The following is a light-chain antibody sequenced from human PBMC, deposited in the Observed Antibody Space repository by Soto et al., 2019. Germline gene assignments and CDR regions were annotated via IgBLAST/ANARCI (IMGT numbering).Light chain of an antibody. CDR3: QQYGHSLWT. CDR2: GAS. V-gene: IGKV3-20*01. Sequence: EIVLTQSPGTLSLSPGERATLSCRASQSVSTNYLAWYQQKPGQSPRLLIYGASSRATGIPDRFSGSGSGTDFTLTISRLEPEDYAVYYCQQYGHSLWTFGQGTKV. J-gene: IGKJ1*01. CDR1: QSVSTNY.